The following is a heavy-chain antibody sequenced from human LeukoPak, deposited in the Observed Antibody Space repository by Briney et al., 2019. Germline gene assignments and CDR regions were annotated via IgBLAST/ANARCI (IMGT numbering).Heavy chain of an antibody. CDR1: GFTFSSYA. Sequence: TGGSLRLSCAASGFTFSSYAMSWVRQAPGKGLEWVSAISGSGGSTYYADSVKGRFTISRDNAKNSLYLQMNSLRAEDTAVYYCASHEYSSGPDWFDPWGQGTLVTVSS. CDR3: ASHEYSSGPDWFDP. V-gene: IGHV3-23*01. J-gene: IGHJ5*02. CDR2: ISGSGGST. D-gene: IGHD6-19*01.